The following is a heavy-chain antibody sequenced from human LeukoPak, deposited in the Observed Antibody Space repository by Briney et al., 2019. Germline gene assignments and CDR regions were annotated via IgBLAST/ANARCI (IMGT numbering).Heavy chain of an antibody. CDR2: INPSGGST. J-gene: IGHJ3*02. CDR3: ARDSPYYDSSGYDAFDI. Sequence: GASVKVSCKASGYTFTSYYMHWVRQAPGQGLEWMGVINPSGGSTNYAQKFQDRVTLTRDTSTSTVYMELSSLRSEDTAVYYCARDSPYYDSSGYDAFDIWGQGTMVTVSS. CDR1: GYTFTSYY. D-gene: IGHD3-22*01. V-gene: IGHV1-46*01.